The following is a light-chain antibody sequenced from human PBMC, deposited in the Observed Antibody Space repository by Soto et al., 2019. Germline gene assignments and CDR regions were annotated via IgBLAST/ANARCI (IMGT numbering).Light chain of an antibody. CDR1: QSISSSF. CDR3: QQYGTSEII. CDR2: GAS. Sequence: EIVLTHSPGILSLSPGERASLSCGASQSISSSFLAWYQQKPGQAPRLLIYGASSRASGIPDRFSGSGSGTDFTLTISRLETEEFAVFYCQQYGTSEIIFGQGTRLEIK. V-gene: IGKV3-20*01. J-gene: IGKJ5*01.